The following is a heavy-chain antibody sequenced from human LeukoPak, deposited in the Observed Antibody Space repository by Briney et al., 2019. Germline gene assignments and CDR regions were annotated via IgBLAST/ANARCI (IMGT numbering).Heavy chain of an antibody. CDR2: FHNSGTS. CDR1: DDSISDYY. D-gene: IGHD3-10*01. CDR3: ARDSVWFGDAFDI. J-gene: IGHJ3*02. Sequence: SETLSLTCTVSDDSISDYYRGWIRQPPGKGLEWIGYFHNSGTSTYNPSLKSRVTISVDTSKNQFSLKLSSVTAADTAVYYCARDSVWFGDAFDIWGQGTMVTVSS. V-gene: IGHV4-59*01.